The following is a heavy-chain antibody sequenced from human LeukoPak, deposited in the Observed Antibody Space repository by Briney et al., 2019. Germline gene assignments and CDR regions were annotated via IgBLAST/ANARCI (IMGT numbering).Heavy chain of an antibody. CDR1: GVSISGRGY. D-gene: IGHD3-9*01. Sequence: SETLSLTCSVSGVSISGRGYWGWIRPHPGKGLEWIGYIDYSGKTYYKPSLQSRVIISADPSQNQFTLKVSSVTAADTAVYYCATGYGSGWFDAWGQGAVVTVSS. V-gene: IGHV4-31*03. CDR3: ATGYGSGWFDA. CDR2: IDYSGKT. J-gene: IGHJ5*02.